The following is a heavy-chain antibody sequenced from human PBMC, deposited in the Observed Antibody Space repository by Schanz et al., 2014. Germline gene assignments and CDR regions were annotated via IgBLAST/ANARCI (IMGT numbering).Heavy chain of an antibody. CDR3: ARGVRIDY. J-gene: IGHJ4*02. CDR1: GFTFSTTW. D-gene: IGHD3-3*01. CDR2: IKQDGSEK. Sequence: EVQLVESGGGLIKPGGSLRLSCLASGFTFSTTWMNWVRQAPGKGLEWVANIKQDGSEKYYVDSVKGRFTISRDNAKNSLYLQMNSLTAEDTAVYYCARGVRIDYWGQGTLXTVSS. V-gene: IGHV3-7*01.